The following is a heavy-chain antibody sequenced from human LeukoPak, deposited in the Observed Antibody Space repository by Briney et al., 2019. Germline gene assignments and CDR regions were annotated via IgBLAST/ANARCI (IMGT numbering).Heavy chain of an antibody. D-gene: IGHD3-10*01. CDR2: IYYSGST. CDR3: AREIWFHYYYYMDV. V-gene: IGHV4-39*07. CDR1: GASISSSDYY. Sequence: SETLSLTCTVSGASISSSDYYWGWIRQPPGKGLEWIGSIYYSGSTYYNPSLKSRVTISVDTSKNQFSLKLSSVTAADTAVYYCAREIWFHYYYYMDVWGKGTTVTVSS. J-gene: IGHJ6*03.